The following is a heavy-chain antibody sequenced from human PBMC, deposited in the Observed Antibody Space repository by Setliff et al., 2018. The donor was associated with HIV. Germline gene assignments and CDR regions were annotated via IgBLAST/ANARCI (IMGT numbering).Heavy chain of an antibody. D-gene: IGHD2-21*02. V-gene: IGHV1-69*10. CDR2: IIPMLGIT. J-gene: IGHJ3*02. Sequence: SVKVSCKATGGTFSSYAMSWVRQAPGQGLEWMGAIIPMLGITNYAQKFQGRVTMIADKSTGTAHMDLSSLTSDDTAVYYCASSFGGNSLRHEAAFDIWGPGTMVTVSS. CDR1: GGTFSSYA. CDR3: ASSFGGNSLRHEAAFDI.